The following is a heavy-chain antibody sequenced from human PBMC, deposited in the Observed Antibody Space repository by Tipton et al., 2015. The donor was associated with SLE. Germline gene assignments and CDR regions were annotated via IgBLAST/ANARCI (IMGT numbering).Heavy chain of an antibody. CDR2: IYYSGST. CDR1: GGSISSYY. Sequence: TLSLTCTVSGGSISSYYWSWIRQPPGKGLEWIGHIYYSGSTNYNPSLKSRVTISVDTSKNQFSLKLSSVTAADTAVYYCAREGIAARHTPFDYWGQGTLVTVSS. J-gene: IGHJ4*02. D-gene: IGHD6-6*01. CDR3: AREGIAARHTPFDY. V-gene: IGHV4-59*01.